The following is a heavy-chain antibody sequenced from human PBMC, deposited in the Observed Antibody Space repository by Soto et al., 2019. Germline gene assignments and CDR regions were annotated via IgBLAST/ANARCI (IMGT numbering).Heavy chain of an antibody. CDR3: VRGERNILPPSYTKWGIYFDF. J-gene: IGHJ4*02. CDR1: GFTFTNFD. Sequence: EVQLVESGGDLAQPGGSLRLSCETSGFTFTNFDLSWVRQAPGKGLEWVAFISGSGSIIYYTDSVKGRFTISKDDARTSLFLQMDTLRPEDTAVYYCVRGERNILPPSYTKWGIYFDFWGQGTLVTVSS. D-gene: IGHD1-1*01. CDR2: ISGSGSII. V-gene: IGHV3-48*03.